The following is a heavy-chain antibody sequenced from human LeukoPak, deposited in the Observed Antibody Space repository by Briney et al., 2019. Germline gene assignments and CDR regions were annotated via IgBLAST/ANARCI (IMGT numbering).Heavy chain of an antibody. V-gene: IGHV3-23*01. CDR2: ISGSGSNT. CDR1: GFTFSSYW. Sequence: GGSLRLSCAASGFTFSSYWMSWVRQAPGKGLEWVSAISGSGSNTYYADSVKGRFTISRDNSKNTLYLQMNSLRAEDTAVYYCAKVRTMVRGVIDPLRYWGQGTLVTVSS. J-gene: IGHJ4*02. CDR3: AKVRTMVRGVIDPLRY. D-gene: IGHD3-10*01.